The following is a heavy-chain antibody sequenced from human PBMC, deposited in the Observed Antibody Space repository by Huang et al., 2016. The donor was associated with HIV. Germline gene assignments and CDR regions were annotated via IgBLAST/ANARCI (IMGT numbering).Heavy chain of an antibody. CDR1: GYTFTTYY. J-gene: IGHJ4*02. D-gene: IGHD4-4*01. CDR2: INPNSGGT. V-gene: IGHV1-2*02. CDR3: ARVVYSLYYFDY. Sequence: QVQLVQSGAEVKKPGASVKVSCKASGYTFTTYYMHWVRQSPGQGLGGMGWINPNSGGTNYEQKFQGRVTMTRDTSISTAYMELSRLRFDDSAVYYCARVVYSLYYFDYWGQGTLVTVSS.